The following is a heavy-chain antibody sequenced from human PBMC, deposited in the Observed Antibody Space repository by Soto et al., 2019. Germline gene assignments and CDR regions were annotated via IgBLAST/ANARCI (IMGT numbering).Heavy chain of an antibody. CDR1: EYSFTSYD. Sequence: QVQLVQYGAEVKKPVASVKVSCKASEYSFTSYDINWVRQATGQGLEWMGWMNPNSGNTVYAQKFEGRVTMNRNTSISTAYMELSSLRSEDTAVYFCARERTRGFDPWGQGTLVTVSS. J-gene: IGHJ5*02. V-gene: IGHV1-8*01. CDR2: MNPNSGNT. CDR3: ARERTRGFDP.